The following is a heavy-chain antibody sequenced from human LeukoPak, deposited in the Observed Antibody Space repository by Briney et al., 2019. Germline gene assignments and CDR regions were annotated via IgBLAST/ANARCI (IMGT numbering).Heavy chain of an antibody. Sequence: GASVKVSCKASGYTFTSYDINWVRQATGQGLEWMGWMNPNSGNTGYAQKFQGRVTMTRNTSISTAYMELSSLRSEDTAVYYCARGPSKYYYGSGPEKIRRFDPWGQGTLVTVSS. CDR1: GYTFTSYD. CDR3: ARGPSKYYYGSGPEKIRRFDP. CDR2: MNPNSGNT. J-gene: IGHJ5*02. D-gene: IGHD3-10*01. V-gene: IGHV1-8*01.